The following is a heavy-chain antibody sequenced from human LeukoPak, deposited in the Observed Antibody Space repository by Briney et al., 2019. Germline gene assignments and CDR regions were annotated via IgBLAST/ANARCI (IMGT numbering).Heavy chain of an antibody. Sequence: GGSLRLSCAASGFTFSSYWMHWVRQAPGKGLVWVSHINSDGSSTNYADSVKGRFTISRDNAKNTLYLQMNSLRAEDTAVYYCARTGIAARPTVWFDPWGQGTLVTVSS. D-gene: IGHD6-6*01. CDR3: ARTGIAARPTVWFDP. CDR1: GFTFSSYW. V-gene: IGHV3-74*01. J-gene: IGHJ5*02. CDR2: INSDGSST.